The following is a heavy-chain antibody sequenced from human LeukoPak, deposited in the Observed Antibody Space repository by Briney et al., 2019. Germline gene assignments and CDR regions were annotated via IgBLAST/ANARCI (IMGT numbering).Heavy chain of an antibody. CDR3: AREITNNWFDP. CDR1: GFTFSDYY. CDR2: ISSSGSTI. D-gene: IGHD3-3*01. V-gene: IGHV3-11*04. Sequence: GGSLRLSCAASGFTFSDYYMSWIRQAPGKGLEWVSYISSSGSTIYYADSVKGRFTISRDDAKNSLYLQMNSLRAEDTAVYYCAREITNNWFDPWGQGTLVTVSS. J-gene: IGHJ5*02.